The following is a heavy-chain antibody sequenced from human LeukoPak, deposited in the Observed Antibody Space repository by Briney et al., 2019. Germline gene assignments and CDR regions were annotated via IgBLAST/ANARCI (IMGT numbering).Heavy chain of an antibody. Sequence: GGSLRLSCAASGFTFSSYEMNWVRQAPGKGLEWVSYISRSGSTIYYADSVKGRFTISRDNAKNSLYLQMNSLRVEDTAVYYCASGYDLPYWGQGTLVTVSS. V-gene: IGHV3-48*03. J-gene: IGHJ4*02. CDR2: ISRSGSTI. CDR3: ASGYDLPY. CDR1: GFTFSSYE. D-gene: IGHD5-12*01.